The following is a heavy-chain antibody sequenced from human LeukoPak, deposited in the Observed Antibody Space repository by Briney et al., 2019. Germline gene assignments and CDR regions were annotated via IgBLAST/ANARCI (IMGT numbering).Heavy chain of an antibody. V-gene: IGHV3-23*01. J-gene: IGHJ5*02. CDR2: ISTSGGDT. Sequence: PGGSLRLSCAASGFNFRNHAMSWVRQAPDKGLQWVAGISTSGGDTYYADSVKGRFTISRDNSENMLSLKMNSLRGEDTALYYCVKGYGAFGTWGQGTLVAVSS. CDR1: GFNFRNHA. CDR3: VKGYGAFGT. D-gene: IGHD3-10*01.